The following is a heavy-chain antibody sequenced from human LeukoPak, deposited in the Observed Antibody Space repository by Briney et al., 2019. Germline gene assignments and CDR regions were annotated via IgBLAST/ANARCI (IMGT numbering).Heavy chain of an antibody. J-gene: IGHJ4*02. V-gene: IGHV1-2*02. CDR3: ARVHATGYFSLDLGY. D-gene: IGHD3-9*01. Sequence: ASVKVSCKASGYTFTGYFMHWVRQAPGQGLDWMGWISPNTGGTKYAQKFQGRATMTRDTSIGTAYMELSMVTSDDTAVYFCARVHATGYFSLDLGYWGQGTLVTVSS. CDR1: GYTFTGYF. CDR2: ISPNTGGT.